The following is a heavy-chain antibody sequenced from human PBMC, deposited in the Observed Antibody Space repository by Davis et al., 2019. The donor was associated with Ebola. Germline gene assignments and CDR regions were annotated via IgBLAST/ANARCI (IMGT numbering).Heavy chain of an antibody. CDR3: ARNPRNIVERGPLDY. J-gene: IGHJ4*02. V-gene: IGHV4-59*12. CDR2: IYYSGST. D-gene: IGHD2-15*01. Sequence: PSETLSLTCTVSGGSISSYYWSWIRQPPGKGLEWIGYIYYSGSTYYNPSLKSRVTISVDTSKNQFSLKLSSVTAADTAVYYCARNPRNIVERGPLDYWGQGTLVTVSS. CDR1: GGSISSYY.